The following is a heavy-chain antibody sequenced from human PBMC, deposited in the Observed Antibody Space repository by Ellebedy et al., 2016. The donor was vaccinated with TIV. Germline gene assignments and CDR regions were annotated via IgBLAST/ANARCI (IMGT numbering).Heavy chain of an antibody. CDR2: INPSGGST. V-gene: IGHV1-46*01. J-gene: IGHJ4*02. CDR3: ARVDTGGPFDD. Sequence: AASVKVSCKASGYTFTKHYIHWVRQAPGQGLEWMAVINPSGGSTFYAQKFQGRVTMTRDTSTSTVYMELSSLRSEDTAVYYCARVDTGGPFDDWGQGTLVTVSS. CDR1: GYTFTKHY. D-gene: IGHD5-18*01.